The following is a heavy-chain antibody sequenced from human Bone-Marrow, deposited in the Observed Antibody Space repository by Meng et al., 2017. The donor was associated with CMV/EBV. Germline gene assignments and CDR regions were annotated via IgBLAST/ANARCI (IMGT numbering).Heavy chain of an antibody. CDR2: ISHSGST. CDR3: ARHGRTATPTLWYFDL. Sequence: ASFSGSDWWPWVRQPPGKGLEWIGEISHSGSTNYTPSLKSRVTISVDKSKNQFSLKVSSVTAADTAMYYCARHGRTATPTLWYFDLWGRGTLVTVSS. J-gene: IGHJ2*01. V-gene: IGHV4-4*02. D-gene: IGHD6-25*01. CDR1: ASFSGSDW.